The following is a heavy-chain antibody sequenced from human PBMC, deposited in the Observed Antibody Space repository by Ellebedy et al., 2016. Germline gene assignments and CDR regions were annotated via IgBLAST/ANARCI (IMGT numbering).Heavy chain of an antibody. Sequence: GESLKISCAGSGFTFNTYWMTWVRQAPGKGLECVSVIYSGGSTNYAASVKGRFTISRDNSKNTLSLQMNSLRAEDTAMYYCSTVLTGPGQWGQGTLVTVSS. V-gene: IGHV3-53*01. J-gene: IGHJ4*02. CDR3: STVLTGPGQ. CDR1: GFTFNTYW. CDR2: IYSGGST.